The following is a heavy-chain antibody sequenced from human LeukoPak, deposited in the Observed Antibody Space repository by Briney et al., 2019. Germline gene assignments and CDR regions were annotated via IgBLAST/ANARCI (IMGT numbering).Heavy chain of an antibody. CDR3: AGSSSGSYYRFDY. V-gene: IGHV4-59*11. CDR2: IYYSGST. Sequence: SSETLSLTCTVSGGSISSHYWSWIRQPPGKGLEWIGYIYYSGSTNYNPSLKSRVTISVDTSKNQFSLKLSSVTAADTAVYYCAGSSSGSYYRFDYWGQGTLVTVSS. J-gene: IGHJ4*02. CDR1: GGSISSHY. D-gene: IGHD1-26*01.